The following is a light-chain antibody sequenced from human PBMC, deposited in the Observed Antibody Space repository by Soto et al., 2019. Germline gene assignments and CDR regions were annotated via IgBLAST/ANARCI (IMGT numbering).Light chain of an antibody. Sequence: EIVMTQSPATLSVSPGERATLSCRASQSVINSNLAWYQQKLGLAPRLLIYDVSTRATGVPARFSGSGSETEFTLTISSLQSEAFAVYYCEQHSSWPLTFGGGTKVEIK. CDR1: QSVINSN. V-gene: IGKV3-15*01. CDR3: EQHSSWPLT. J-gene: IGKJ4*01. CDR2: DVS.